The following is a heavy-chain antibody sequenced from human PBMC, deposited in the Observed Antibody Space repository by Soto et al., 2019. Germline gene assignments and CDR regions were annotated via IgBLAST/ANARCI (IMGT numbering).Heavy chain of an antibody. Sequence: ASVKVSCKASGYTFTSYAMHWVRQAPGQRLEWMGWINAGNGNTKYSQKFQGRVTITRDTSASTAYMELSSLRSEDTAVYYCARGAGIPRHLYYYYGMDVWGQGTTVTVSS. CDR1: GYTFTSYA. V-gene: IGHV1-3*01. CDR2: INAGNGNT. CDR3: ARGAGIPRHLYYYYGMDV. D-gene: IGHD2-21*01. J-gene: IGHJ6*02.